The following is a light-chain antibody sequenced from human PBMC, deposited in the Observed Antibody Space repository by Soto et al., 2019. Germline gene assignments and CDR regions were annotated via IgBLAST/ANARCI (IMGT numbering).Light chain of an antibody. Sequence: DIQETQCPSCLSASVGDRVTITCQASQDISSYLNWYQHKPGKAPKILIYDASTLEAGVPSRFSGSGSGTYFTFTISSLQPEDIATYYCQQYDNLPLTFGGGTKVDI. CDR3: QQYDNLPLT. J-gene: IGKJ4*01. CDR1: QDISSY. V-gene: IGKV1-33*01. CDR2: DAS.